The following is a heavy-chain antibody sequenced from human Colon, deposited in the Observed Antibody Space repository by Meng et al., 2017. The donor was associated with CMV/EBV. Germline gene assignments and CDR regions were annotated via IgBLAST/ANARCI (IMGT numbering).Heavy chain of an antibody. CDR2: INHSGST. CDR1: GGSFSGYY. CDR3: MNRAYSQGQDF. Sequence: SETLSLTCAVYGGSFSGYYWSWIRQPPGKGLEWIGEINHSGSTNYNTSLKSRVTISVDTSKNQFSLKLSSVTAADTAVYYCMNRAYSQGQDFWGQGMLVTVSS. V-gene: IGHV4-34*03. J-gene: IGHJ4*02. D-gene: IGHD5-12*01.